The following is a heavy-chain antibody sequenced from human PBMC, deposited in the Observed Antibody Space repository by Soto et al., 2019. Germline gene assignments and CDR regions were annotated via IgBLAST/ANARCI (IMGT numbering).Heavy chain of an antibody. CDR1: GYTFTSYY. CDR2: INPSGGST. CDR3: ARAGGLRFFEWSLGA. Sequence: GASVKVSCKASGYTFTSYYMHWVRQAPGQGLEWMGIINPSGGSTSYAQKFQGRVTMTRDTSTSTVYMELSSLRSEDTAVYYCARAGGLRFFEWSLGAWGQGTLVTVSS. J-gene: IGHJ5*02. V-gene: IGHV1-46*01. D-gene: IGHD3-3*01.